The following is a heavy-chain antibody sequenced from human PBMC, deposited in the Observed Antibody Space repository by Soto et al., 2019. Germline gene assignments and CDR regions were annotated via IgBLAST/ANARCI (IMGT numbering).Heavy chain of an antibody. CDR2: LSYDGNNK. Sequence: GGSLRLSCAASGFTFSIYARHRVRQAPGKGLEWVAVLSYDGNNKLYADSVKGRFTISRDNSKNTLYLQMNSLRGEDTAVYFCARDRTSEVPAAPNWFDPWGQGTLVTVSS. J-gene: IGHJ5*02. CDR1: GFTFSIYA. V-gene: IGHV3-30-3*01. CDR3: ARDRTSEVPAAPNWFDP. D-gene: IGHD2-2*01.